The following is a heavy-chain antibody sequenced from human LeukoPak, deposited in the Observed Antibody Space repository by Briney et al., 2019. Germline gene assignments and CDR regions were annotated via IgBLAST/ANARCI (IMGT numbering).Heavy chain of an antibody. CDR2: ISAYNGNT. V-gene: IGHV1-18*01. Sequence: GASVKVSCKASGYTFISYGISWVRQAPGQGLEWMGWISAYNGNTNYAQKLQGRVTMTTDTSTSTAYMEQRSLRSDDTAVYHCARDGRFGELSDYWGQGTLVTVSS. CDR1: GYTFISYG. J-gene: IGHJ4*02. D-gene: IGHD3-10*01. CDR3: ARDGRFGELSDY.